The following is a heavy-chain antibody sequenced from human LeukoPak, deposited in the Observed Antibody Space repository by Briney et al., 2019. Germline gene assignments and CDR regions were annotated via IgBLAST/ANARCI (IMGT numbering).Heavy chain of an antibody. CDR3: AISLSSGWYNPPDY. CDR1: GFTFSDDS. J-gene: IGHJ4*02. V-gene: IGHV3-11*04. CDR2: ISSNGNII. D-gene: IGHD6-19*01. Sequence: KSGGSLRLSCAASGFTFSDDSMTWMRQAPGKGLEWVSYISSNGNIIKYADSVKGRFVIPRDNAKKSLYLEMDSLRAEDTAVYYCAISLSSGWYNPPDYWGQGTLVTVSS.